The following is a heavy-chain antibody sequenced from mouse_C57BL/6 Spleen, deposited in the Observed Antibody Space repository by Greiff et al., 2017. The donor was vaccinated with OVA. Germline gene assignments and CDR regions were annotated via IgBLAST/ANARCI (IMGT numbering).Heavy chain of an antibody. D-gene: IGHD2-10*02. V-gene: IGHV1-55*01. CDR3: ATYGPRDYFDY. J-gene: IGHJ2*01. CDR1: GYTFTSYW. CDR2: IYPSNGGT. Sequence: VQLQQPGAELVKPGASVKMSCKASGYTFTSYWITWVKQRPGQGLEWIGDIYPSNGGTNYNEKFKSKATLTVDKSSSTAYMQLSSLTSEDSAVYYCATYGPRDYFDYWGQGTTLTVSS.